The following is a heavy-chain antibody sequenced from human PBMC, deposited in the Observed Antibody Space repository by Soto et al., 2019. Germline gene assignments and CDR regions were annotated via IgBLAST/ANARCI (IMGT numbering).Heavy chain of an antibody. V-gene: IGHV4-34*01. CDR2: INHSGST. D-gene: IGHD2-2*01. CDR3: ALLGDCISTSCYAGFDP. Sequence: SDTLSLTCAVYGGSVGGYYWTWICQPPGTGLEWIGEINHSGSTNYNPSLKSRVTISVDTSKNQFSLKLSSVTAADTAVYYCALLGDCISTSCYAGFDPWGQGTLVT. J-gene: IGHJ5*02. CDR1: GGSVGGYY.